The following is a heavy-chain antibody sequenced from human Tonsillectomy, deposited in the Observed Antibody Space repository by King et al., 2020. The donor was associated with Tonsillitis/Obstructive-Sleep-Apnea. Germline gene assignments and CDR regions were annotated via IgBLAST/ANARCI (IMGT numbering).Heavy chain of an antibody. D-gene: IGHD6-13*01. CDR2: ICGYSGHT. Sequence: VQLVESGGEVKKPGASVKVSCKASGYTFYSFGISWVRQAPGQGLEWMGWICGYSGHTNYAQNLRGRVTMTTDTSTSTAYMELRSLGSDDTAVYYCARDWGIPGAGKVDVWGQGTTVSVSS. V-gene: IGHV1-18*01. CDR3: ARDWGIPGAGKVDV. CDR1: GYTFYSFG. J-gene: IGHJ6*02.